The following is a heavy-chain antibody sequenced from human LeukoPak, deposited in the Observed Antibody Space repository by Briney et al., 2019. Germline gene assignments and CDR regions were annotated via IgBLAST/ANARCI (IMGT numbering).Heavy chain of an antibody. CDR1: GFTFDDYD. CDR2: ISWDGGST. Sequence: PGGSLRLSCAASGFTFDDYDMHWVRQAPGKGLEWVSLISWDGGSTYYADSVKGRFTISRDNSKNSLYLQMNSLRAEDTALYYCAKATTVDYYYYGMDVWGQGTTVTVSS. CDR3: AKATTVDYYYYGMDV. J-gene: IGHJ6*02. D-gene: IGHD4-23*01. V-gene: IGHV3-43D*03.